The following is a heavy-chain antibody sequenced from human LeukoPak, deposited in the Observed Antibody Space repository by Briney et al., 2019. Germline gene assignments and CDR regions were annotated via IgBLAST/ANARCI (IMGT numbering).Heavy chain of an antibody. V-gene: IGHV4-34*01. CDR2: INHSGST. CDR3: ARRGYYYYYGMDV. Sequence: SETLSLTCAVYGGSFSGYYWSWIRQPPGKGLEWIGEINHSGSTNYNPFLKSRVTISVDTSKNQFSLKLSSVTAADTAVYYCARRGYYYYYGMDVWGQGTTVTVSS. D-gene: IGHD3-16*01. CDR1: GGSFSGYY. J-gene: IGHJ6*02.